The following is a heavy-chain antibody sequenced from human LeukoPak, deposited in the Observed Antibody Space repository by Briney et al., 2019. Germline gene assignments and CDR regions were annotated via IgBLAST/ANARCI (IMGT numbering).Heavy chain of an antibody. Sequence: KPSETLSLTCAVYGGSFSGYYWSWIRQPPGKGLEWIGEINHSGSTNYNPSLKSRVTISVDTSKNQFSLKLSSVTAADTAVYYCAIGSSWSYFDYWGQGTLVTVSS. CDR2: INHSGST. D-gene: IGHD6-13*01. V-gene: IGHV4-34*01. CDR3: AIGSSWSYFDY. J-gene: IGHJ4*02. CDR1: GGSFSGYY.